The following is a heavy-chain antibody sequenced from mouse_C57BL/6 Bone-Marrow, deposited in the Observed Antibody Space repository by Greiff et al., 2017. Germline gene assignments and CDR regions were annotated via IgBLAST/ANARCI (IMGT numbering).Heavy chain of an antibody. J-gene: IGHJ4*01. CDR3: ARMTLGAMDY. D-gene: IGHD3-1*01. CDR1: YFAFLASA. V-gene: IGHV1-49*01. CDR2: FTMYSDAT. Sequence: LQQSGAELVRPGSSVKLSCKDSYFAFLASAMHWVKQRPGHGLEWIGSFTMYSDATEYSENFKGKATFTSNTSSIKAYMEISILTSEDSSVYYCARMTLGAMDYWVQGTSVTVSS.